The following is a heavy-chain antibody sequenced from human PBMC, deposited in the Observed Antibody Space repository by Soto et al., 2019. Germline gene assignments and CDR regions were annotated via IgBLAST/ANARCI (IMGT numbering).Heavy chain of an antibody. V-gene: IGHV1-69*06. CDR3: AGCSSTSCSLGDY. Sequence: GASVKVSCKASGGTFSSYAISWVRQAPGQGLEWMGGIIPIFGTANYAQKFQGRVTITADKSTSTAYKELSSLRSEDTAVYYCAGCSSTSCSLGDYWGQGTLVTAPQ. CDR1: GGTFSSYA. J-gene: IGHJ4*02. D-gene: IGHD2-2*01. CDR2: IIPIFGTA.